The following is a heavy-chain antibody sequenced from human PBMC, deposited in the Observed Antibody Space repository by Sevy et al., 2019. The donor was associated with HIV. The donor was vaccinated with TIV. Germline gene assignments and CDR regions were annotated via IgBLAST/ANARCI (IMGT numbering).Heavy chain of an antibody. CDR1: GLSFSSYA. CDR3: ATDRSSGWPL. J-gene: IGHJ4*02. CDR2: ISGPGGGT. Sequence: GGSLRLSCAASGLSFSSYAMNWVRQAPGEGLEWVSTISGPGGGTYYADSVKGRFTISRDNSKNTLFLQMNSLRAEDTAIYYCATDRSSGWPLWGQGTLVTVSS. V-gene: IGHV3-23*01. D-gene: IGHD6-19*01.